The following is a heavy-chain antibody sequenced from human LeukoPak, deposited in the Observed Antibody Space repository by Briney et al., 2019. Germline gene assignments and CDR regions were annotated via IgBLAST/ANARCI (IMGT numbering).Heavy chain of an antibody. CDR3: TRESGSSPF. CDR2: IYSTATT. CDR1: GGSISNYY. Sequence: SGALSVTCTVSGGSISNYYWSWVWQPPGGGLEWIVYIYSTATTIYNPSLQSRVTISVDTSKNQFSLKLTPVTTADTAVYYCTRESGSSPFWGQGTLVTVSS. V-gene: IGHV4-59*01. J-gene: IGHJ4*02. D-gene: IGHD1-26*01.